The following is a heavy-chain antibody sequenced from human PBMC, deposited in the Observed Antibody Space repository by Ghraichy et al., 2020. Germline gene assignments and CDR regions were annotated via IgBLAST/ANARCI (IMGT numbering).Heavy chain of an antibody. D-gene: IGHD3/OR15-3a*01. V-gene: IGHV3-23*01. J-gene: IGHJ4*02. CDR1: GFTSSNYA. CDR3: AKGLGGSFEARIFDY. CDR2: ISSAGGR. Sequence: GESLNISCAASGFTSSNYAMSWVRQAPGKGLQWVSTISSAGGRFYADSVKGRFTISRDNSKNTLFLQMNSLSAEDTALYYCAKGLGGSFEARIFDYWGQGTLVTVSS.